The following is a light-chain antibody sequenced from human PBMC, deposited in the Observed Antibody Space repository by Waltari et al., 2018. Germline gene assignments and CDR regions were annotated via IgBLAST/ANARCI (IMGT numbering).Light chain of an antibody. Sequence: QSVLTQPPSASGTPGPRVTISCSGSSPNIGSNYVYWYLPPPGTAPQLLIYRNNQRPSGVPDRFSGSKSGTSASLAISGLRSEDEADYYCAAWDDSLSGHVVFGGGTKLTVL. CDR3: AAWDDSLSGHVV. J-gene: IGLJ2*01. CDR1: SPNIGSNY. CDR2: RNN. V-gene: IGLV1-47*01.